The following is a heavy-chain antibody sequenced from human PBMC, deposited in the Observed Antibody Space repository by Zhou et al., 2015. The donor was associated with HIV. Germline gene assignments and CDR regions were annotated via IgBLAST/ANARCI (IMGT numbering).Heavy chain of an antibody. V-gene: IGHV1-69*11. CDR1: GGTVSTYA. D-gene: IGHD6-13*01. J-gene: IGHJ2*01. CDR3: ARDPQPRYSSTWYHPSVLSYF. CDR2: IIPILGRV. Sequence: QVQVVQSGAEVKKPGSSVRVSCQASGGTVSTYAINWIRQAPRLGLEWMGGIIPILGRVNYAQRFHGRITITADESTGTAYLDLSTLRSEDTAVYYCARDPQPRYSSTWYHPSVLSYFWGR.